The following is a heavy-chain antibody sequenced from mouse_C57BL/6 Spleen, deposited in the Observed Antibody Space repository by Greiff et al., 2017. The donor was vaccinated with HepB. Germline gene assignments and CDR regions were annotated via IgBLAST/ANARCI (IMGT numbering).Heavy chain of an antibody. CDR3: TSRGITTVVASWYFDV. Sequence: VQLQQSGTVLARPGASVKMSCKTSGYTFTSYWMHWVKQRPGQGLEWIGAIYPGNSDTSYNQKFKGKAKLTAVTSASTAYMELSSLTNEDSAVYYCTSRGITTVVASWYFDVWGTGTTVTVSS. V-gene: IGHV1-5*01. CDR2: IYPGNSDT. CDR1: GYTFTSYW. J-gene: IGHJ1*03. D-gene: IGHD1-1*01.